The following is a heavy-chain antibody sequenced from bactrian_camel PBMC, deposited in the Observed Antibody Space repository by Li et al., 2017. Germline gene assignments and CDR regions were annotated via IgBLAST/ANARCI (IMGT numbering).Heavy chain of an antibody. V-gene: IGHV3S35*01. CDR1: GFAFSLST. Sequence: DVQLVESGGGLVQPGGSLRLSCAASGFAFSLSTMTWVRQAPGKGLEWVSKIISGGSTTYYADSVKGRFTISRDNAKNTVYLQMNSLKPEDTAVYYCVRGSAIGFSYWGQGTQVTVS. J-gene: IGHJ6*01. CDR2: IISGGSTT. CDR3: VRGSAIGFSY. D-gene: IGHD8*01.